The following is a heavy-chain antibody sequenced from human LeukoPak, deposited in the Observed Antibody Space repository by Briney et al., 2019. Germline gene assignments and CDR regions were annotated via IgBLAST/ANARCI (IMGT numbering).Heavy chain of an antibody. Sequence: GGSLRLSCAASGFTFSSYSMNWVRQAPGKGLEWVSSISSSSYIYYADSVKGRFTISRDNAKNSLYLQMNSLRAEDTAVYYCASGYCTGGVCYSIHMDVWGKGTTVTVSS. D-gene: IGHD2-8*02. V-gene: IGHV3-21*01. CDR1: GFTFSSYS. J-gene: IGHJ6*03. CDR3: ASGYCTGGVCYSIHMDV. CDR2: ISSSSYI.